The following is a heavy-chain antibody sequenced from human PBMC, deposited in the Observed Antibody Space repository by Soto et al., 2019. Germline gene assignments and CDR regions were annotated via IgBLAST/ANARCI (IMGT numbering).Heavy chain of an antibody. D-gene: IGHD1-26*01. J-gene: IGHJ6*02. Sequence: QVQLVESGGGVVQPGRSLRLSCAASGFTFSSYGMHWVRQAPGKGLEWVAVISYDGSNKYYADSVKGRFTISRDNSKNTLYLQRNSLIAEDTAGYYCAKDLRGPRCELLDGMDVWGQGTTVTVSS. V-gene: IGHV3-30*18. CDR1: GFTFSSYG. CDR3: AKDLRGPRCELLDGMDV. CDR2: ISYDGSNK.